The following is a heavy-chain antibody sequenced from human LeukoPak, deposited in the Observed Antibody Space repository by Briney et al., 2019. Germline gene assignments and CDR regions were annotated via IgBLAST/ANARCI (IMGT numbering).Heavy chain of an antibody. CDR3: ARHRPFGDSTNDGYWYFDL. D-gene: IGHD2-8*01. CDR2: IYYSGST. CDR1: GGSISSSSYY. V-gene: IGHV4-39*01. Sequence: PSETLSLTCTVSGGSISSSSYYWGWIRQPPGKGLEWIGSIYYSGSTYYNPSLKSRVTISVDTSKNQFSLKLSSVTAADTAVYYCARHRPFGDSTNDGYWYFDLWGRGTLVTVSS. J-gene: IGHJ2*01.